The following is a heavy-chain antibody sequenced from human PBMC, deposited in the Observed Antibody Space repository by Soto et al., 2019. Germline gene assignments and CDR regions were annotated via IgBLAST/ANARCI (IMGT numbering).Heavy chain of an antibody. CDR1: GFTVNNTY. J-gene: IGHJ4*02. CDR2: IYRGGDT. CDR3: ARGDPFAV. V-gene: IGHV3-53*02. Sequence: EVHLVETGGGLIQPGGSLRLSCAASGFTVNNTYMSWVRQPPGKGLEWVSIIYRGGDTYYADSVKGRFTISRDSSKNTVYIQMNNLVAEDTAVYYCARGDPFAVWGQGTLVTVSS.